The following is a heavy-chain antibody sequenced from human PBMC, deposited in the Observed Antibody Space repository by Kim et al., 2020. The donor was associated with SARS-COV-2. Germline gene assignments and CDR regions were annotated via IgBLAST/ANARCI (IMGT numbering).Heavy chain of an antibody. CDR2: IVVGSGST. D-gene: IGHD3-10*01. CDR1: GFTFSNSA. J-gene: IGHJ6*02. CDR3: AADGSHYPYYAMDV. Sequence: SVKVSCKASGFTFSNSAVQWVRQTRVQRLEWIGWIVVGSGSTNYTQKLQERVTITRDMSTNTAYMELSSLRSEDTAVYFCAADGSHYPYYAMDVWGQGTTVTVSS. V-gene: IGHV1-58*01.